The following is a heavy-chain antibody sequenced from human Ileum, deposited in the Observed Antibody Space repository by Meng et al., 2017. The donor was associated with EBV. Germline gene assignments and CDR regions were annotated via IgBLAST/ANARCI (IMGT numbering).Heavy chain of an antibody. CDR2: TNSDGSST. Sequence: LVVAGGGLVRAGGSTRLYCTGSGLSFRPYWMHWVRQAPGKGLVWVSRTNSDGSSTHYADSVKGRFTVSRDNAKNTMYLQMNSLGVEDTAVYYCARDLVGYNGVFDYWGQGTLVTVFS. J-gene: IGHJ4*02. CDR1: GLSFRPYW. V-gene: IGHV3-74*01. D-gene: IGHD5-24*01. CDR3: ARDLVGYNGVFDY.